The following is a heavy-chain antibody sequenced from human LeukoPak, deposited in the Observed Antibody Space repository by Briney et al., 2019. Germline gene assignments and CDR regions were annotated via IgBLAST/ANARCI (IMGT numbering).Heavy chain of an antibody. CDR1: GFTFSSYS. V-gene: IGHV3-21*01. D-gene: IGHD1-20*01. CDR2: ISSSSSYI. Sequence: GGSLRLSCAASGFTFSSYSMNWVRQAPGKGLEWVSSISSSSSYIHYADSVKGRFTISRDNAKNSLYLQMNSLRAEDTAVYYCASLSNWNDDGYWGQGTLVTVSS. J-gene: IGHJ4*02. CDR3: ASLSNWNDDGY.